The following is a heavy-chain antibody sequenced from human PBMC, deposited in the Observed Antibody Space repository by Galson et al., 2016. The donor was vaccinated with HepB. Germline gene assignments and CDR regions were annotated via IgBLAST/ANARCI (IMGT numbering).Heavy chain of an antibody. CDR1: GFTFSRNA. V-gene: IGHV3-23*01. CDR2: VSGNGGST. D-gene: IGHD3-16*02. CDR3: AKTPDMIAFGGVVVDVFDI. J-gene: IGHJ3*02. Sequence: SLRLSCAASGFTFSRNAMSWVRQAPGKGLEWVSSVSGNGGSTYYADSVKGRFTISRDNSKNTLYLQMNSLRAEDTAVYYCAKTPDMIAFGGVVVDVFDIWGQGTMATVSS.